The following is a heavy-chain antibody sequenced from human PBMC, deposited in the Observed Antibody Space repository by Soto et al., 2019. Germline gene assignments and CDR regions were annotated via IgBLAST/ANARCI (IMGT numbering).Heavy chain of an antibody. V-gene: IGHV1-69*01. D-gene: IGHD6-6*01. CDR3: ARVGGIGAPPGTDY. CDR1: GGIFSSYA. J-gene: IGHJ4*02. Sequence: QVQLEQSGAEVKKPGSSVKVSCKASGGIFSSYAISWLRQAPGQGLEWMGAVIPILGQAYYAQDLQDRVSITADESTRTTYMELSSLRSEDTAVYFCARVGGIGAPPGTDYWGQGTLVTVSS. CDR2: VIPILGQA.